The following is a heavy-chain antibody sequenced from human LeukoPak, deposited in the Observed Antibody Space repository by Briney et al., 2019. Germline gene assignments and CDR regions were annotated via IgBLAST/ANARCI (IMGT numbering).Heavy chain of an antibody. V-gene: IGHV3-11*01. Sequence: GGSLRLSCAASGFTFSDYYMSWIRQAPGKGLEWVSYISSSGSTIYYADSVKGRFTISRDNAKNSLYLQMKSLRAEDTAAYYCARFSGVDYTAFDYWGQGTLVTVSS. D-gene: IGHD4-11*01. J-gene: IGHJ4*02. CDR3: ARFSGVDYTAFDY. CDR1: GFTFSDYY. CDR2: ISSSGSTI.